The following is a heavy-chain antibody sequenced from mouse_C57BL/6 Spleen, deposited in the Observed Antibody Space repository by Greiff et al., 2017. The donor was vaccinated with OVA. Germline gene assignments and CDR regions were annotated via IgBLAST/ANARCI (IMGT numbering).Heavy chain of an antibody. CDR2: IYPNSGST. D-gene: IGHD6-2*01. V-gene: IGHV1-64*01. Sequence: QVQLQQPGAELVKPGASVKLSCKASGYTFTSYWMHWVKQRPGQGLEWIGMIYPNSGSTNYNEKFKSKATLTVDKSSSTAYMQLSSLTSEYSAVYYIARVSHYFDYGGQGTTLTVSS. J-gene: IGHJ2*01. CDR1: GYTFTSYW. CDR3: ARVSHYFDY.